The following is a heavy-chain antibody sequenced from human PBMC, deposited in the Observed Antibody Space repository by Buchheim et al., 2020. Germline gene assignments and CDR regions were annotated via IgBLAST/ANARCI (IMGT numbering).Heavy chain of an antibody. CDR3: AREGGYCSGGSCYDWAFDI. J-gene: IGHJ3*02. D-gene: IGHD2-15*01. CDR1: GGSFSGYY. V-gene: IGHV4-34*01. Sequence: QVQLQQWGAGLLKPSETLSLTCAVYGGSFSGYYWSWIRQPPGKGLEWIGEINHSGSTNYNPSLKSRVTISVDTSKNQFSLKLSSVTAADTAVHYCAREGGYCSGGSCYDWAFDIWGQGT. CDR2: INHSGST.